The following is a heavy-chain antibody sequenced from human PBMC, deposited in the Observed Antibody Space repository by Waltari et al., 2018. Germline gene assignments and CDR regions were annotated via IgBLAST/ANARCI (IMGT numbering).Heavy chain of an antibody. CDR2: ISWDGGST. CDR1: GFTFDDYT. CDR3: AKDPLPTTNGDDFDY. V-gene: IGHV3-43*01. Sequence: EVQLVESGGVVVQPGGSLRLSCAASGFTFDDYTMHWVRQAPGKGLEWVSLISWDGGSTYYADSVKGRFTISRDNSKNSLYLQMNSLRTEDTALYYCAKDPLPTTNGDDFDYWGQGTLVTVSS. D-gene: IGHD1-1*01. J-gene: IGHJ4*02.